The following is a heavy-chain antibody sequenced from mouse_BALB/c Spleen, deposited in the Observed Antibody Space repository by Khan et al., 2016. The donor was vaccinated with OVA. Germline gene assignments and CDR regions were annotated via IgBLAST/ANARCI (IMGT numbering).Heavy chain of an antibody. CDR1: GYSFTGYF. CDR3: ARKIGCDFDY. CDR2: INPHIGET. D-gene: IGHD3-1*01. Sequence: VQLQQSGPELVKPGASVKISCKASGYSFTGYFMNWVMQSHGKSLEWIGRINPHIGETFYNQKFKGKATLTVDESSSTAHMELRSLASEDSAVYYCARKIGCDFDYWGQGTTLTVSS. J-gene: IGHJ2*01. V-gene: IGHV1-20*02.